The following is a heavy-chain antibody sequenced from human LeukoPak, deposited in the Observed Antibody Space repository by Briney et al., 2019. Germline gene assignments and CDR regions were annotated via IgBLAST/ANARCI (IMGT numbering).Heavy chain of an antibody. CDR3: ARDGQAFNSNWDYFEY. D-gene: IGHD7-27*01. CDR1: GFTFSSYA. J-gene: IGHJ4*02. V-gene: IGHV3-23*01. CDR2: ISGSGGST. Sequence: GGSLRLSCAASGFTFSSYAMSWVRQAPGKGREWVSAISGSGGSTYYADSVKGQFTISRDNSKNTLYLQMNSLRAEDTAVYYCARDGQAFNSNWDYFEYWGQGTPVTVSS.